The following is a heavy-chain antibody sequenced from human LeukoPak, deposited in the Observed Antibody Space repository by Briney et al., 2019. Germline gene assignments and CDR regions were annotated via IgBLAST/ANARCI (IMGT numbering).Heavy chain of an antibody. J-gene: IGHJ4*02. D-gene: IGHD2-2*01. Sequence: GGSLRLSCAASGFVFSDYGMHWVRQAPGKGLEWVAVVSYDGSNIYYADSVKGRFTISRDNSKNTLYLQMNSLRAEDTAVYYCARDPRAYCSSTSCYAFDYWGQGTLVTVSS. CDR1: GFVFSDYG. V-gene: IGHV3-30*03. CDR3: ARDPRAYCSSTSCYAFDY. CDR2: VSYDGSNI.